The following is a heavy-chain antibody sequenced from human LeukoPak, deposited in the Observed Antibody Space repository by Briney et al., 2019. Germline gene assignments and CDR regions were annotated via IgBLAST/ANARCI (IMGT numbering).Heavy chain of an antibody. CDR2: INPNSGGT. Sequence: GASVKVSCKASGGTFSSYAISWVRQAPGQGLEWMGWINPNSGGTNYAQKFQGWVTMTRDTSISTAYMELSRLRSDDTAVYYCARGVRTGELDVYFIYWGQGTLVTVSS. CDR3: ARGVRTGELDVYFIY. D-gene: IGHD3-16*01. V-gene: IGHV1-2*04. CDR1: GGTFSSYA. J-gene: IGHJ4*02.